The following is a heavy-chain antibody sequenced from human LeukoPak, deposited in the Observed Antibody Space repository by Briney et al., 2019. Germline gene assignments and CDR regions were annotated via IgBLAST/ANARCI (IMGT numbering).Heavy chain of an antibody. J-gene: IGHJ3*02. Sequence: SETLSLTCTVSGGSISSGGYYWSWIRQHPGKGLEWIGYIYYRGSTTYNPSLKSRVTISVDTSRNQFSLKLSSVTAADTAVYYCARSRSGYSYDHAAFDIWGQGTMVTVSS. D-gene: IGHD5-18*01. CDR3: ARSRSGYSYDHAAFDI. V-gene: IGHV4-61*08. CDR2: IYYRGST. CDR1: GGSISSGGYY.